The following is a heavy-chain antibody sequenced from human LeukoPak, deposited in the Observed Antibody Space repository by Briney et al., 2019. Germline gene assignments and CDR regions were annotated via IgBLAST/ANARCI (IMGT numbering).Heavy chain of an antibody. D-gene: IGHD3-22*01. CDR1: GGSISSGSYY. Sequence: SETLSLTCTVSGGSISSGSYYWSWIRQPAGKGLEWIGRIYTSGSTNYNPSLKSRVTISVDTSKNQFSLKLSSVTAADTAVYYCARGTVMSSGYYFWAAFDTWGQGTMVTVSS. V-gene: IGHV4-61*02. CDR2: IYTSGST. J-gene: IGHJ3*02. CDR3: ARGTVMSSGYYFWAAFDT.